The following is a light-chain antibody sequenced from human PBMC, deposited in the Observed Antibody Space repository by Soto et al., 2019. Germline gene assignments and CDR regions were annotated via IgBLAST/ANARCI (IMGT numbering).Light chain of an antibody. J-gene: IGKJ1*01. CDR2: GAS. CDR1: QSVSSSF. CDR3: QQYGSSPWT. V-gene: IGKV3-20*01. Sequence: EIVLTQSPGTLSLSPGERATLSCRASQSVSSSFFAWYQQKPGQPPRLLIYGASTRATGIPDRFSGSGSGTDFTLTISRLEPEDSAMYYCQQYGSSPWTFGQGTKVEIK.